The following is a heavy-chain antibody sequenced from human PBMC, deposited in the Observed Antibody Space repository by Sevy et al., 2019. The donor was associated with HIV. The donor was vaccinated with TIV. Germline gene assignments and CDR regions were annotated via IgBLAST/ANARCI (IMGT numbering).Heavy chain of an antibody. J-gene: IGHJ4*02. CDR3: ATNMVHAGAYDSYFNF. D-gene: IGHD3-10*01. CDR2: IKQDGSVK. Sequence: GGSLRLSCAASGFSLNSYWMSWVRQAPGKGLEWVANIKQDGSVKYYVDSVKGRFTISRDNARNLLYLQMNSLRAEDTGVYYCATNMVHAGAYDSYFNFWGQGSLVTVSS. V-gene: IGHV3-7*01. CDR1: GFSLNSYW.